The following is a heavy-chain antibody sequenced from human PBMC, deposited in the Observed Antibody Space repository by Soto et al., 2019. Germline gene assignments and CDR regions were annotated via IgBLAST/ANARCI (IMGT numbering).Heavy chain of an antibody. CDR1: GFTFNNAY. V-gene: IGHV3-15*07. Sequence: EVQLVESGGGLVRPGGSLRLSCAASGFTFNNAYMNWVRQAPGKGLEWVGRIKSKTDGGTTDYAAPVKGRFTISRDYSGTTLYLQMNSLETEDTAVYFCTTSQFSRYGYPGWDFESWSQGTLVNVSS. CDR2: IKSKTDGGTT. J-gene: IGHJ4*02. D-gene: IGHD6-6*01. CDR3: TTSQFSRYGYPGWDFES.